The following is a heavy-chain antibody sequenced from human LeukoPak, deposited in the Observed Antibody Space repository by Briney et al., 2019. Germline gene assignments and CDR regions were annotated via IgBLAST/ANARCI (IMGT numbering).Heavy chain of an antibody. D-gene: IGHD5-24*01. Sequence: SGPTLVKPTHTLTLTCTFSRFSLSTSAVGVGWIRQPPGKALEWLALIYGDDDKRYSPSLKGSLTIAKDTSKNQVVLTMTNMDPVDTATYYCAHRQVEMVNGRLGAFDIWGQGTMVTVSS. CDR2: IYGDDDK. J-gene: IGHJ3*02. CDR1: RFSLSTSAVG. V-gene: IGHV2-5*02. CDR3: AHRQVEMVNGRLGAFDI.